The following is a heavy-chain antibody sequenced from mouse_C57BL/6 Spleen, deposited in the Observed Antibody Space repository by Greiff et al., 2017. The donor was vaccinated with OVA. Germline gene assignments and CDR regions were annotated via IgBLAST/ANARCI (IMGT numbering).Heavy chain of an antibody. V-gene: IGHV5-6*01. J-gene: IGHJ2*01. Sequence: EVKLVESGGDLVKPGGSLKLSCAASGFTFSSYGMSWVRQTPDKRLEWVATISSGGSYTYYPDSVKGRFTISRDNAKNTLYLQMSSLKSDDTAMYYCARQEYFDYWGQGTTLTVSS. CDR1: GFTFSSYG. CDR3: ARQEYFDY. CDR2: ISSGGSYT.